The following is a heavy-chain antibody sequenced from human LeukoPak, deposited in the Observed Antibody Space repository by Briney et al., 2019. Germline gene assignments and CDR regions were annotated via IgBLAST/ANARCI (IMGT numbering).Heavy chain of an antibody. Sequence: ASVKVSCTASGYTFTGYYMHWVRQAPGQGLEWMGWTNPNSGGTNYAQKFQGRVTMTRDTSISTAYMELSRLRSDDTAVYYCASQYATHRYYYYGMDVWGQGTTVTVSS. CDR3: ASQYATHRYYYYGMDV. V-gene: IGHV1-2*02. D-gene: IGHD2-8*01. J-gene: IGHJ6*02. CDR1: GYTFTGYY. CDR2: TNPNSGGT.